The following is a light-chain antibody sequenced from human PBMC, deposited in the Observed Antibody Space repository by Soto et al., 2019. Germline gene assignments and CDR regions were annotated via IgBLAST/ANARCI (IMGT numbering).Light chain of an antibody. V-gene: IGKV3D-15*01. Sequence: EIVMTQSPATLSVSPGDRATLSCRASQSVTSNLAWYQQKPGQAPRLLIYDAYNRATGIPPRFSGSGSGTDFTLTISSLQPEDFATYYCQQSYSTPRTFGQGTKVDIK. J-gene: IGKJ1*01. CDR1: QSVTSN. CDR3: QQSYSTPRT. CDR2: DAY.